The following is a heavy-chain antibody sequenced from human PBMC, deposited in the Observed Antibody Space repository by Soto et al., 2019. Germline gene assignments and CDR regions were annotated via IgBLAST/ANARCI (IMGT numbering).Heavy chain of an antibody. CDR2: MNPNSGNT. D-gene: IGHD3-10*01. CDR1: GYTFTSYD. J-gene: IGHJ4*02. Sequence: QVQLVQSGAEVKKPGASVKVSCKASGYTFTSYDINWVRQATGQGLEWMGWMNPNSGNTGYAQKFQGRVTMTRNSSRSTANTKQSSLRTEDTAVYYCAITALRFGEHHYWGQGTLVTVSS. CDR3: AITALRFGEHHY. V-gene: IGHV1-8*01.